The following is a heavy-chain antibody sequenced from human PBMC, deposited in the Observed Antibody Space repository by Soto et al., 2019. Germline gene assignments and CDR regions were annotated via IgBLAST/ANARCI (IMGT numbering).Heavy chain of an antibody. Sequence: SDSLSLTYIVSGSTISNYSWSWIRQPPGRGLEWIGYIYYSGSTNYNPSLKSRVTISVDTSKNQFSLKLSSVTAADTAVYYCARGHNYGYSTFDMWGQGTMVS. D-gene: IGHD5-18*01. CDR1: GSTISNYS. V-gene: IGHV4-59*01. CDR3: ARGHNYGYSTFDM. J-gene: IGHJ3*02. CDR2: IYYSGST.